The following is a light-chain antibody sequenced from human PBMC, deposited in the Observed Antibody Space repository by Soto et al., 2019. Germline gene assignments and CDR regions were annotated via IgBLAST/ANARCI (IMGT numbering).Light chain of an antibody. CDR1: TSDVGRYIY. V-gene: IGLV2-14*01. J-gene: IGLJ1*01. CDR3: NSYTSSSTYV. CDR2: DVS. Sequence: QSALTQPASVSGSPGQSITISCTGTTSDVGRYIYVSWYQQHPGKAPKLIIYDVSNRPSGVSNRFSGSKSGNTASLTISGIQAEDEADYYCNSYTSSSTYVFGTGTKLTVL.